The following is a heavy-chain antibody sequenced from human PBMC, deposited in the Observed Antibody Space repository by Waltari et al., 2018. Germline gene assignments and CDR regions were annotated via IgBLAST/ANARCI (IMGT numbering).Heavy chain of an antibody. Sequence: QVQLVQSGAEVKKPGASVKVSCKASGYTFTGYYMHWVRQATGQGLEWMGWINPNSGGTNYAQKFQGRVTMTSDTSISTAYMELSRLRSDDTAVYYCARANYDSSGYYFARYFDYWGQGTLVTVSS. V-gene: IGHV1-2*02. J-gene: IGHJ4*02. CDR1: GYTFTGYY. CDR2: INPNSGGT. D-gene: IGHD3-22*01. CDR3: ARANYDSSGYYFARYFDY.